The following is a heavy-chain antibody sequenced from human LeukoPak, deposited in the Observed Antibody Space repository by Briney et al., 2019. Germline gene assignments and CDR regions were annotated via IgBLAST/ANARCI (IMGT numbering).Heavy chain of an antibody. CDR2: IYTSGST. V-gene: IGHV4-61*02. J-gene: IGHJ4*02. Sequence: SQTLSLTCTVSGGSISSGSYYWSWIRQPAGKGLEWIGRIYTSGSTNYNPSLKSRVTISVDTSKNQFSLKLSSVTAADMAVYYCAVYGYGPANDYWGQGTLVTVSS. D-gene: IGHD5-18*01. CDR3: AVYGYGPANDY. CDR1: GGSISSGSYY.